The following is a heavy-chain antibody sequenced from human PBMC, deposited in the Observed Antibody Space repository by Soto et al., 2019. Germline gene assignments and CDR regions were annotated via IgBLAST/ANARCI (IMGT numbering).Heavy chain of an antibody. Sequence: PGGSLRRSCAASGFTFSSYAMHWVRQAPGKGLEFVSAISSNGGSTYYANSVKGRFTISRDNSKNTLYLQMGSLRAEDMAVYYCARVVVVPAAIFLDYYYYMYVWGKGTTVTVS. J-gene: IGHJ6*03. CDR2: ISSNGGST. D-gene: IGHD2-2*01. V-gene: IGHV3-64*01. CDR1: GFTFSSYA. CDR3: ARVVVVPAAIFLDYYYYMYV.